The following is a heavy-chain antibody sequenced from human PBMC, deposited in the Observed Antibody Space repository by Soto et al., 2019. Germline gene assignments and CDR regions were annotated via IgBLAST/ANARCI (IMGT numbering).Heavy chain of an antibody. Sequence: EVQLVESGGGLVQPGGSLRLSCAASGFTVSSYYMSWVRQAPGKGLEWVSIIHRGGNTYYADSVKGRFTISRDNSNNMLFLQMNSLRADDTAVYYCARDPGYGLPFLEYLFPRGQGTLVTVSS. CDR1: GFTVSSYY. D-gene: IGHD3-3*01. CDR3: ARDPGYGLPFLEYLFP. J-gene: IGHJ5*02. CDR2: IHRGGNT. V-gene: IGHV3-66*01.